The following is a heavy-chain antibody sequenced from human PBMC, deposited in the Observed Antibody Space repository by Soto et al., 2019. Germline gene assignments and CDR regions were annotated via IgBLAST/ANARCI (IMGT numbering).Heavy chain of an antibody. J-gene: IGHJ4*02. D-gene: IGHD6-13*01. CDR3: ARDRPRHYPYSSRWYSFDY. CDR2: ISAYNGNT. Sequence: AASVKVSCKASGYTFTSYGISWVRQAPGQGLEWMGWISAYNGNTNYAQKLQGRVTMTTDTSTSTACMELRSLRSDDTAVYYCARDRPRHYPYSSRWYSFDYWGQGTLVTVSS. CDR1: GYTFTSYG. V-gene: IGHV1-18*01.